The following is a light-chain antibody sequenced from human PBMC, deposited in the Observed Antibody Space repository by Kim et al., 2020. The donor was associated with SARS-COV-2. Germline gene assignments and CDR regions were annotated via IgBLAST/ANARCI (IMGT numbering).Light chain of an antibody. CDR1: QSVSSNY. V-gene: IGKV3-20*01. J-gene: IGKJ4*01. CDR2: GAS. CDR3: QQYGSSPLT. Sequence: CPGERATVSCRASQSVSSNYLAWYQQKPGQAPRLLIYGASSRATGIPDRFSGSGSETDFTLTISRLDPEDFAVYYCQQYGSSPLTFGGGTKVEIK.